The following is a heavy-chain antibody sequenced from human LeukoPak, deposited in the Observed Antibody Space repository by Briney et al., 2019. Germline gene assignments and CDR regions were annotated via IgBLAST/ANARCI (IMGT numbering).Heavy chain of an antibody. Sequence: SETLSLTCTVSGGSISSYYWSWIRQPAGKGLEWIGRIYRSGSSNYNPSLKSRVTMSVDTSKNQFSLNLTSVTAADTAVYYCAREGGPYRPLDYSGQGTLVTVSS. J-gene: IGHJ4*02. CDR1: GGSISSYY. V-gene: IGHV4-4*07. CDR2: IYRSGSS. CDR3: AREGGPYRPLDY.